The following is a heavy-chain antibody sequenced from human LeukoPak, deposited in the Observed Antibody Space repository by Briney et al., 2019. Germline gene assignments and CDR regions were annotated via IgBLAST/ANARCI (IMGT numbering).Heavy chain of an antibody. D-gene: IGHD6-19*01. V-gene: IGHV4-59*01. CDR2: IYYSGST. J-gene: IGHJ6*02. Sequence: SETLSLTCTVSGGSISSYYWSWIRQPPGRGLEWIGYIYYSGSTNCNPSLKSRVTISVDTSKNQFSLKLSSVTAADTAVYYCVREPGIAVAGTSTTYYYYGMDAWGQGTTVTVSS. CDR3: VREPGIAVAGTSTTYYYYGMDA. CDR1: GGSISSYY.